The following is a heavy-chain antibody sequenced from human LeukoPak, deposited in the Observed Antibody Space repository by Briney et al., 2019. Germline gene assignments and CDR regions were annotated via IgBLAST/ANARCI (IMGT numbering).Heavy chain of an antibody. CDR1: GFTFSSYA. J-gene: IGHJ4*02. D-gene: IGHD3-10*01. Sequence: GGSLRLSCAASGFTFSSYAMHWVRQAPGKGLEWVAVISYDGSNKYYADSVKGRFTISRDNSKNTLYLQMNSLRAEDTAVYYCARDKFRSALLLWFGELLAYWGQGTLVTVSS. CDR2: ISYDGSNK. CDR3: ARDKFRSALLLWFGELLAY. V-gene: IGHV3-30-3*01.